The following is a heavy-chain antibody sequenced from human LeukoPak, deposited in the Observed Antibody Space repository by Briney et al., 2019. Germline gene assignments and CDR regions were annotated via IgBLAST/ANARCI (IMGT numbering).Heavy chain of an antibody. Sequence: GGSLRLSCAASGFTFSKAWMSWVRQAPGKGLEWVGQTKSKTDGGTTDYAAPVKGRFTISRDDSKNSLYLLMNSLKTEETAVYYCTTEDYGDYVPDYWGQGTPVTVSS. CDR2: TKSKTDGGTT. D-gene: IGHD4-17*01. CDR1: GFTFSKAW. J-gene: IGHJ4*02. V-gene: IGHV3-15*01. CDR3: TTEDYGDYVPDY.